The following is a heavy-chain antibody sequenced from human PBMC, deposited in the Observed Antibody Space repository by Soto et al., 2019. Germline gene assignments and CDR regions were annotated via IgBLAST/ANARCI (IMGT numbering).Heavy chain of an antibody. CDR1: GFTVSSNY. CDR3: ARDLGSSGWAGVDY. V-gene: IGHV3-53*01. J-gene: IGHJ4*02. CDR2: IYSGGST. D-gene: IGHD6-19*01. Sequence: GGSLRLSCAASGFTVSSNYMSWVRQAPGKGLEWVSVIYSGGSTYYADSVKGRFTISRDNSKNTLYLQMNSRRAEDTAVYYCARDLGSSGWAGVDYWGQGTLVTVSS.